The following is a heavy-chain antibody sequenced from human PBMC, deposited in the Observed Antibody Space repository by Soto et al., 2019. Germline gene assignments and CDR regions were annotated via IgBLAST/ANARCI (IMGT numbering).Heavy chain of an antibody. V-gene: IGHV4-30-2*01. CDR3: ARVRREYDNSGPVDY. CDR2: IYYGGST. CDR1: GGTIGSGDYS. Sequence: SETLCLRCAVSGGTIGSGDYSWNWIRQPPGKGLEWIGYIYYGGSTYYNPSLQSRVTMSVDRSRNQFSLKLNSVTAADTAVYYCARVRREYDNSGPVDYWGQGTLVTVSS. D-gene: IGHD3-22*01. J-gene: IGHJ4*02.